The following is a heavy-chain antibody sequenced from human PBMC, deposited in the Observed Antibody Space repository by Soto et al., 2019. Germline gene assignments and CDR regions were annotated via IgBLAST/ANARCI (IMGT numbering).Heavy chain of an antibody. CDR2: INAGNGDT. Sequence: QVQLVQSGAEVQQAGASVKVSCKASGYIFTNYAIHWVRRAPGQRLEWMGWINAGNGDTRYSQKFQDRVTITRDTSASTADMELSSLRSEDTAVYFCARGYCSSTSCQYYLDRWGQGALVTVPS. V-gene: IGHV1-3*01. J-gene: IGHJ4*02. CDR1: GYIFTNYA. CDR3: ARGYCSSTSCQYYLDR. D-gene: IGHD2-2*01.